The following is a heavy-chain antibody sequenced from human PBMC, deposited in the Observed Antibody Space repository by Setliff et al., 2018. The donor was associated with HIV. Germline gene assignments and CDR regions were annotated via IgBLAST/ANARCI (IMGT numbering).Heavy chain of an antibody. D-gene: IGHD3-9*01. J-gene: IGHJ5*02. CDR1: GYTFTSYG. Sequence: GASVKVSCKASGYTFTSYGISWVRQAPGQGLEWMGWISAYNGNTNYAQKLQGRVTMTTDTSTSTAYMELRSLRSDDTAVYYCARAGVLRYPAAWFDPWGQGTLVTVSS. CDR2: ISAYNGNT. V-gene: IGHV1-18*01. CDR3: ARAGVLRYPAAWFDP.